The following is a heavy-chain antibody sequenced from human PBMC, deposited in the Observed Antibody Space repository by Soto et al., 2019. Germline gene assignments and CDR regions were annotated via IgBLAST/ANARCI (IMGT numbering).Heavy chain of an antibody. CDR2: INPIGGST. J-gene: IGHJ4*02. V-gene: IGHV1-46*01. Sequence: ASVKVSCKASGYTFSTYYIHWVRQAPGQGLEWMALINPIGGSTRYSQKFQGRLTLTLDTSAATVYMDLGSLRSDDTAVYYCARDPLRDGYNNGIDHWGQGTLVTVSS. D-gene: IGHD4-4*01. CDR1: GYTFSTYY. CDR3: ARDPLRDGYNNGIDH.